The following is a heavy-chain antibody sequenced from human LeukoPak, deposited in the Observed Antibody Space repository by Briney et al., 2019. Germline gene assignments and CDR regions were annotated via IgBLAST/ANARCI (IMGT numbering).Heavy chain of an antibody. D-gene: IGHD2-2*02. Sequence: ASVKVSCKASGYTFTSYGISWVRQAPGQGLEWMGWISAYNGNTNYAQKLQGRVTMTTDTSTSTAYMELRSLRSDDTAVYYSARDRAYCSSTSCYTFDYWGQGTLVTVSS. V-gene: IGHV1-18*01. CDR3: ARDRAYCSSTSCYTFDY. CDR2: ISAYNGNT. J-gene: IGHJ4*02. CDR1: GYTFTSYG.